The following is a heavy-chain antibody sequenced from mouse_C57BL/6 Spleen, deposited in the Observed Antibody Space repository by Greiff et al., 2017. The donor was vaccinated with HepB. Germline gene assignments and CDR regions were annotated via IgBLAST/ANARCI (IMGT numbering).Heavy chain of an antibody. CDR3: ARSYYYGSRYFDY. V-gene: IGHV1-64*01. J-gene: IGHJ2*01. CDR1: GYTFTSYW. Sequence: QVQLQQPGAELVKPGASVKLSCKASGYTFTSYWMHWVKQRPGQGLEWIGMIHPNSGSTNYNEKFKSKATLTVDKSSSTAYMQLSSLTSEDSAVYYCARSYYYGSRYFDYWGQGTTLTVSS. D-gene: IGHD1-1*01. CDR2: IHPNSGST.